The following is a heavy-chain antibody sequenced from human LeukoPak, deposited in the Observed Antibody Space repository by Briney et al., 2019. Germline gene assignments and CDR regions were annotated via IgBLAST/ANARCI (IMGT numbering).Heavy chain of an antibody. CDR1: GGSISSDNYY. CDR3: ARTRDGYNFFDY. Sequence: PSETLSLTCTVSGGSISSDNYYWGWIRQPPGKGLEFIGSIYYSGSTYYNPSLKSRVTISVDTSKNQFSLKLSSVTAADTAVYYCARTRDGYNFFDYWGQGTLVTVSS. V-gene: IGHV4-39*07. CDR2: IYYSGST. J-gene: IGHJ4*02. D-gene: IGHD5-24*01.